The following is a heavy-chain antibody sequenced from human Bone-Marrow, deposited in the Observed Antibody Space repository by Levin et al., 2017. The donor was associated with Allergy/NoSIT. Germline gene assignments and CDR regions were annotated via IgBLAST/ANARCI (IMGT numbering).Heavy chain of an antibody. D-gene: IGHD6-19*01. CDR1: GFTFSSYA. J-gene: IGHJ4*02. Sequence: GGSLRLSCAASGFTFSSYAMHWVRQAPGKGLEWVAVISYDGSNKYYADSVKGRFTISRDNSKNTLYLQMNSLRAEDTAVYYCARDPSSGWYHGDFDYWGQGTLVTVSS. V-gene: IGHV3-30-3*01. CDR3: ARDPSSGWYHGDFDY. CDR2: ISYDGSNK.